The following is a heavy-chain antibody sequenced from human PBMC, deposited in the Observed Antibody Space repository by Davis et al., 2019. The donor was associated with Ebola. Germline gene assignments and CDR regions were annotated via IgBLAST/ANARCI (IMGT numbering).Heavy chain of an antibody. CDR1: GFTFSSYW. Sequence: GESLKLSCAASGFTFSSYWMSWVRQAPGKGLEWVSVIYDQSTAYADSVRGRFIISRDKSNNTLYLEMNSLRVDDTAVYYCATTQWLREFDNWGQGTLVTVSS. CDR3: ATTQWLREFDN. D-gene: IGHD6-19*01. CDR2: IYDQST. V-gene: IGHV3-53*05. J-gene: IGHJ4*02.